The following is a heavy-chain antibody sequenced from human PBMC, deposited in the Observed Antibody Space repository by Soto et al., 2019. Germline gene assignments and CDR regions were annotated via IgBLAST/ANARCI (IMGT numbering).Heavy chain of an antibody. J-gene: IGHJ4*02. CDR2: IWSDGSKK. CDR1: GFSFSAYG. CDR3: ARAYPYWTNDY. Sequence: QVQLVESGGGVVQPGRSLRLSCAASGFSFSAYGMHWVRQAPGRGLEWVAVIWSDGSKKYYKDSVKGRFTISRDNSKDTVSLQMDNLRVEDTATYYCARAYPYWTNDYWGQGTLVIVSS. V-gene: IGHV3-33*01. D-gene: IGHD1-1*01.